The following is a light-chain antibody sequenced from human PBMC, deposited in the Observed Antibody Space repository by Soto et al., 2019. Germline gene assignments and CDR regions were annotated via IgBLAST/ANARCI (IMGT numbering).Light chain of an antibody. CDR2: AAS. Sequence: TQSPGTLSLSPGERATLSCRASQSISSYLNWYQQKPGKAPKLLIYAASSLQSGVPSRFSGSGSGTDFTLTSSSLHPEVFATYYCQQSYSTPWTFGQGTKVEIK. CDR1: QSISSY. J-gene: IGKJ1*01. CDR3: QQSYSTPWT. V-gene: IGKV1-39*01.